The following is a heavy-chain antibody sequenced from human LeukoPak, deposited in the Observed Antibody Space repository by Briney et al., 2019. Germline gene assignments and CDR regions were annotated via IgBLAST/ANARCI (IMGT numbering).Heavy chain of an antibody. CDR1: GYTFTGYY. CDR3: ARDIALGTSKQCYYYYYMDV. CDR2: INPNSGGT. J-gene: IGHJ6*03. V-gene: IGHV1-2*02. D-gene: IGHD6-19*01. Sequence: VASVKVSCKASGYTFTGYYMHWVRQAPGQGLEWMGWINPNSGGTNYAQKFQGRVTMTRDTSISTAYMELSRLRSDDTAVYYCARDIALGTSKQCYYYYYMDVWGKGTTVTVSS.